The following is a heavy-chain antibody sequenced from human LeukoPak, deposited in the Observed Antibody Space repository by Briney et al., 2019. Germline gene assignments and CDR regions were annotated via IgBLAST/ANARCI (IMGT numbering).Heavy chain of an antibody. V-gene: IGHV3-33*01. J-gene: IGHJ4*02. D-gene: IGHD6-19*01. Sequence: PGRSLRLSCAASGFIFSSYGMFWVRQAPGKGLDWVAVIWYDGSNKYYADSVKGRFTISRDNSKNTLYLQMNSLRAEDTAVYYCARDRGNGWFPWLGGDYWGQGTLVSVSS. CDR3: ARDRGNGWFPWLGGDY. CDR1: GFIFSSYG. CDR2: IWYDGSNK.